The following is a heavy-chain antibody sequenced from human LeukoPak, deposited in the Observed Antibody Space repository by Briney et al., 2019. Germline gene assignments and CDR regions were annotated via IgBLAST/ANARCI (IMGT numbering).Heavy chain of an antibody. D-gene: IGHD4-17*01. V-gene: IGHV3-23*01. Sequence: PGGSLRLSCAASGFIFSNYYLVWVRQAPGKGLELISGIGANGGATYYADSVKGRFTISRDNSKKTLYLQMNSLRADDTAVYYCGRDPNGDYLGAFDIWGQGTMVTVSS. CDR3: GRDPNGDYLGAFDI. CDR1: GFIFSNYY. J-gene: IGHJ3*02. CDR2: IGANGGAT.